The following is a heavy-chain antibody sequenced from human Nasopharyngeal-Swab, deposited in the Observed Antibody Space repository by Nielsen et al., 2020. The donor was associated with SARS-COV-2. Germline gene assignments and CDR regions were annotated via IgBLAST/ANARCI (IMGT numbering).Heavy chain of an antibody. Sequence: SETLSLTCAVSGGSISSGGYSWSWIRQPPGKGLERIGYIYHSGSTYYNPSLKSRVTISVDTSKNQFSLKLSSVAAADTAVYYCARQLVGATGYDYWGQGTLVTVSS. J-gene: IGHJ4*02. D-gene: IGHD1-26*01. CDR1: GGSISSGGYS. V-gene: IGHV4-30-2*03. CDR2: IYHSGST. CDR3: ARQLVGATGYDY.